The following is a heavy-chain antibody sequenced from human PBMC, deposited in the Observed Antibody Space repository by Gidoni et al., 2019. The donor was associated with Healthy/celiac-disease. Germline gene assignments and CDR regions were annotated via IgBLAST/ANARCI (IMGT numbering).Heavy chain of an antibody. V-gene: IGHV4-34*01. CDR2: INHSGST. J-gene: IGHJ4*02. D-gene: IGHD3-9*01. Sequence: QVQLQQWGAGLLTPSETLSLTCAVYGGSFSGYYWGWLRQPPGKGLEWIGEINHSGSTNYNPSLKSRVTISVDTSKNQFSLKLSSVTAADTAVYYCARGRGVFYDILTGYYSPSKPFDYWGQGTLVTVSS. CDR3: ARGRGVFYDILTGYYSPSKPFDY. CDR1: GGSFSGYY.